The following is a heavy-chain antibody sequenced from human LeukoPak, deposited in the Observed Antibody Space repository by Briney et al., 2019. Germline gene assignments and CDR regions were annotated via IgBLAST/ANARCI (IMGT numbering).Heavy chain of an antibody. V-gene: IGHV1-69*01. CDR3: ARPGIAAAGTVSFDY. CDR2: IIPIFGTA. D-gene: IGHD6-13*01. J-gene: IGHJ4*02. CDR1: GGTFSSYA. Sequence: SVKVSCKASGGTFSSYAIRWVRQAPGQGLEWMGGIIPIFGTANYAQKFQGRVTITADESTSTAYMELSSLRSEDTAVYYCARPGIAAAGTVSFDYWGQGTLVTVSS.